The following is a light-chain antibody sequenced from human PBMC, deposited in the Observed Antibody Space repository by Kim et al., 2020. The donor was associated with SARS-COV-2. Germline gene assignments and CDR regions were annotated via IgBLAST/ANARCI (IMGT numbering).Light chain of an antibody. CDR3: QQSYKTPYT. V-gene: IGKV1-39*01. CDR1: QSISSY. J-gene: IGKJ2*01. Sequence: DIQMTQSPSSLSASVGDRVTITCRASQSISSYLNWYQQKPGKAPKLLIYAASNLQSGVPSWFSGSGSGTDFTLTISSLQPEDFATYYCQQSYKTPYTFGQGTKLEI. CDR2: AAS.